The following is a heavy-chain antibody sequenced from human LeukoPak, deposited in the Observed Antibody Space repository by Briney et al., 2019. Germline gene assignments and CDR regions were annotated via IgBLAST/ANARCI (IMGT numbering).Heavy chain of an antibody. D-gene: IGHD6-19*01. CDR3: ATMFRSGWSLDY. Sequence: ASVKVSFKVSGYTLPELSMHRVRQAPGKGLELVGGFEPEDGETIYAQKFQDRVTLTEDTSTDTAYLELSSLRSDDTAIYFCATMFRSGWSLDYWGQGTLVTVSS. V-gene: IGHV1-24*01. CDR2: FEPEDGET. J-gene: IGHJ4*02. CDR1: GYTLPELS.